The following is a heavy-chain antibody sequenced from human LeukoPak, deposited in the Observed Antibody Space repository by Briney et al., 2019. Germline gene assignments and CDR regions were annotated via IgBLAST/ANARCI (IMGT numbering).Heavy chain of an antibody. CDR2: INHSGST. J-gene: IGHJ4*02. CDR1: AGSFSGYY. Sequence: SETLSLTCAVYAGSFSGYYWSWIRQPPGKGLEWIGEINHSGSTNYNPSLKSRVTISVDTSKSQFSLKLSSVTAADTAVYYCARGRGDYVDYFDYWGQGTLVTVSS. D-gene: IGHD4-17*01. CDR3: ARGRGDYVDYFDY. V-gene: IGHV4-34*01.